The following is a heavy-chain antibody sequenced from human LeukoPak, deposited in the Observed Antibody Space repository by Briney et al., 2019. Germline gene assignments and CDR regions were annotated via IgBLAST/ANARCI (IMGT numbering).Heavy chain of an antibody. Sequence: SETLSLTCTVSGGSISSYYWSWIRQPPGKGLEWIAYIYYSGSTYYNPSLKSRVTISVDTSTNQFSLKLNSVTAADTAVYFCARYDSDGGRLDYWGQGTLVTVSS. J-gene: IGHJ4*02. V-gene: IGHV4-59*01. CDR3: ARYDSDGGRLDY. CDR2: IYYSGST. CDR1: GGSISSYY. D-gene: IGHD3-22*01.